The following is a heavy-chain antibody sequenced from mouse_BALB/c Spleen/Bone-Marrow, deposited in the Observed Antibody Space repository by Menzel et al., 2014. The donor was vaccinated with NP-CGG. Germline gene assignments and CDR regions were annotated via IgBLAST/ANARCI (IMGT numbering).Heavy chain of an antibody. V-gene: IGHV1-31*01. J-gene: IGHJ1*01. CDR2: INPYNGAT. CDR1: GYSSTGYY. Sequence: VQLQQSGPELVKPGASVKISCKASGYSSTGYYMHWVKQSHVKSLEWIGRINPYNGATSYNQNFKDKASLTVDKSSSTAYMELHSLTSEDSAVYYCARGGWDWYFDVWGAGTTVTVSS. CDR3: ARGGWDWYFDV.